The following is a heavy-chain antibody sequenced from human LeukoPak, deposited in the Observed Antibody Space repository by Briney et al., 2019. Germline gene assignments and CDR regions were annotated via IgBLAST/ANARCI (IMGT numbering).Heavy chain of an antibody. CDR3: ARDEGYGDYGSNWFDP. Sequence: SETLSLTCTVSGGSISSYYWSWIRQPPGKGLEWIGYIYYSGSTNYNPSLKSRVTISVDTSKNQFSLKLSSVTAADTAVYYCARDEGYGDYGSNWFDPWGQGTLVTVSS. D-gene: IGHD4-17*01. J-gene: IGHJ5*02. CDR2: IYYSGST. V-gene: IGHV4-59*01. CDR1: GGSISSYY.